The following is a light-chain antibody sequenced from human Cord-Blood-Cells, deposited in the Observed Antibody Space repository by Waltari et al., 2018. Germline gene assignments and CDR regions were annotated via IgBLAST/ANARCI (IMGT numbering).Light chain of an antibody. V-gene: IGLV1-44*01. Sequence: QSVLTQPPSPSWTLGQRVTISCSASSPNIVGTSRHCYQQHPGTAPKLRIYSNNRRPSGVPDRFSGSKSGTSASLAISGLQSEDEADYYCAAWDDSLNGVVFGGGTKLTVL. J-gene: IGLJ2*01. CDR1: SPNIVGTS. CDR3: AAWDDSLNGVV. CDR2: SNN.